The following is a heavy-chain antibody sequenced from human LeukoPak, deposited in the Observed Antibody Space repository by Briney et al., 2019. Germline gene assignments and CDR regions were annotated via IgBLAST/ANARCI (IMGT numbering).Heavy chain of an antibody. J-gene: IGHJ4*02. CDR3: ARAGTDYYDNSGYYYEVFYFDY. CDR1: GFRFSNYK. CDR2: ISSSGRAV. V-gene: IGHV3-48*03. Sequence: PGGSLRLSCAASGFRFSNYKMNWVRQAPGKGLQWVAYISSSGRAVYYADSVRGRFTISRDNAKNSLHLQMNSLRAEDTAVYYCARAGTDYYDNSGYYYEVFYFDYWGQGTLVTVSS. D-gene: IGHD3-22*01.